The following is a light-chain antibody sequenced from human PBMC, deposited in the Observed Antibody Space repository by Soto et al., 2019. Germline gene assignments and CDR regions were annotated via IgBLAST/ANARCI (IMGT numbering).Light chain of an antibody. V-gene: IGKV1-5*01. CDR3: QQSKSYPWT. CDR2: AAY. CDR1: PRISSW. J-gene: IGKJ1*01. Sequence: DTLMAHSPSPLSASVGVRVTITCPASPRISSWLAWYQQKPGKAPKLLIYAAYSLESVVPSRFNGRGSGTEFTLTTVSPQPDDFATYYGQQSKSYPWTVRQGTKVEI.